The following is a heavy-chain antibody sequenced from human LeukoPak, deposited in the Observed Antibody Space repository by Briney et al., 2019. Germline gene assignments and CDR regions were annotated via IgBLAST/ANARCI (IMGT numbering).Heavy chain of an antibody. D-gene: IGHD3-22*01. Sequence: PGGSLRLSCAASGFTFDDYGMSLVRQAPGKGLEWVSGINWNGGSTGYADSVKGRFTISRDNAKNSLYLQMNSLRAEDTALYYCARGHGYYDSSSESDWGQGTLVTVSS. CDR2: INWNGGST. J-gene: IGHJ4*02. V-gene: IGHV3-20*04. CDR3: ARGHGYYDSSSESD. CDR1: GFTFDDYG.